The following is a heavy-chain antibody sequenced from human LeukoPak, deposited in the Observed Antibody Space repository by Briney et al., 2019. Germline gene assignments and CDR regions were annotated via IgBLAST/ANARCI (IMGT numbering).Heavy chain of an antibody. Sequence: SETLSLTCTVSGGSVRGYYWSWIRQPPGKGLEWIGYIYYSGSTNYNPSLKSRVTISVDMSKNQFSLKLSSVTAADTAVYYCARAWGDSSSWYAEPNAFDIWGQGTMVTVSS. J-gene: IGHJ3*02. CDR3: ARAWGDSSSWYAEPNAFDI. D-gene: IGHD6-13*01. V-gene: IGHV4-59*02. CDR1: GGSVRGYY. CDR2: IYYSGST.